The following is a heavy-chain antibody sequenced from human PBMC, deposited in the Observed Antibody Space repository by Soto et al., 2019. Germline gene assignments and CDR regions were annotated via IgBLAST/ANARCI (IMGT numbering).Heavy chain of an antibody. D-gene: IGHD6-25*01. CDR1: GASMNNYY. V-gene: IGHV4-59*01. CDR3: ARWHSSSGYYGMDV. Sequence: HVQVQESGPGLVKPSETLSLTCTVSGASMNNYYWSWIRQPPGKGLEWIAYIYYSGSTNYNPFFKSRVIVSVDTSRNQFSLKLSSLTAADTAVYYCARWHSSSGYYGMDVWGQGTTVPVSS. CDR2: IYYSGST. J-gene: IGHJ6*02.